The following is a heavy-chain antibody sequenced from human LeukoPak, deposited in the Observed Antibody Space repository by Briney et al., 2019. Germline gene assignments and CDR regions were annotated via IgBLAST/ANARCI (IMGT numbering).Heavy chain of an antibody. CDR3: ARDYIKTASCASGVCYTGGLDP. V-gene: IGHV4-31*03. CDR1: GASVSSGDYY. J-gene: IGHJ5*02. D-gene: IGHD2-8*01. CDR2: IHYSEPT. Sequence: SETLSLTCTVSGASVSSGDYYWSWLRQHPGKGLEWIGYIHYSEPTYSNPSLRSRVTLSVDSSNNLLSLRLSSVTSADTAVYYCARDYIKTASCASGVCYTGGLDPWGQGTLVTVSS.